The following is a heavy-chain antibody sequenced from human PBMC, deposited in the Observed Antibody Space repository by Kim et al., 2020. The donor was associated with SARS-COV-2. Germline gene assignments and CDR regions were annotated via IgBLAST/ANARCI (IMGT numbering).Heavy chain of an antibody. CDR1: GFTFGDYA. V-gene: IGHV3-9*01. CDR2: ISWNSGSI. Sequence: GGSLRLSCAASGFTFGDYAMHWVRQAPGKGLEWVSGISWNSGSIGYADSVKGRFTISRDNAKNSLYLQMNSLRAEDTALYYCAKDVRTLTAAHSYYYYGMDVWGQGTTVTVSS. CDR3: AKDVRTLTAAHSYYYYGMDV. J-gene: IGHJ6*02. D-gene: IGHD1-7*01.